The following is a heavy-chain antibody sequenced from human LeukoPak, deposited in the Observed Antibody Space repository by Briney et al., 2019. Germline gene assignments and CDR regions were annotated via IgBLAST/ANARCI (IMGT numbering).Heavy chain of an antibody. CDR1: GGSISSYY. CDR2: IYYSGST. CDR3: ARGPYSRPQTLGY. Sequence: SETLSLTCTVSGGSISSYYWSWIRQPPGKGLEWIGYIYYSGSTNYNPSLKSRVTISVDTSKNQFSLKLSSVTAADTAVYYCARGPYSRPQTLGYWGQGTLVTVSS. J-gene: IGHJ4*02. V-gene: IGHV4-59*08. D-gene: IGHD1-26*01.